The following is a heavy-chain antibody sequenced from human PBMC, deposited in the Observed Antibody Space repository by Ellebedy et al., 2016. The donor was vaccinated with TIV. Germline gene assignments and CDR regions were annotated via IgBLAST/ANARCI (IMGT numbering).Heavy chain of an antibody. Sequence: GESLKISCTASGFTFDDYAMSWFRQAPGKGLEWVGFIGSKTYGVTTAYATSVKGRFTISRDDSKSIAYLQMNSLKSEDTAVYYCTRGNRYGLYWGQGTLVTVSS. CDR1: GFTFDDYA. D-gene: IGHD5-18*01. CDR3: TRGNRYGLY. J-gene: IGHJ4*02. CDR2: IGSKTYGVTT. V-gene: IGHV3-49*03.